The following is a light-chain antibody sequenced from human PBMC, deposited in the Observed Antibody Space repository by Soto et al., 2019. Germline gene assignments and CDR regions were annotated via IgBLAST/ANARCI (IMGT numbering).Light chain of an antibody. J-gene: IGKJ4*01. CDR2: AAS. V-gene: IGKV1-12*01. CDR3: QQANSFPRT. CDR1: QAVSTW. Sequence: DIQMTQSPSFVSASVGDRVTITCRARQAVSTWLAWYQQKPGDAPKLLIYAASTLQSGVPSRFSGSGSWTDFTLTIRSLQPEDFATYYCQQANSFPRTFGGGTKVDIK.